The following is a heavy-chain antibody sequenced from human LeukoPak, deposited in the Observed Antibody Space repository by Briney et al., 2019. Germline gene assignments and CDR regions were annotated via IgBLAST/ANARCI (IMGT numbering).Heavy chain of an antibody. CDR1: GFTFSSYS. CDR3: AATHRGSYYPY. D-gene: IGHD1-26*01. Sequence: PGGSLRLSCAASGFTFSSYSMNWVRQAPGKGLEWVSSISSSSSYIYYAGSVKGRFTISRDNAKNSLYLQMNSLRAEDTAVYYCAATHRGSYYPYWGQGTLVTVSS. CDR2: ISSSSSYI. V-gene: IGHV3-21*01. J-gene: IGHJ4*02.